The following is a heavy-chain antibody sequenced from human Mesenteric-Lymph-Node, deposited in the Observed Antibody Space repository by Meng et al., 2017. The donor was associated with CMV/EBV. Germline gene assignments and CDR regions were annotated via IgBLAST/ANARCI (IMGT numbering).Heavy chain of an antibody. J-gene: IGHJ4*02. CDR2: ISAYNGKT. CDR3: ARGQDGFVVVPAAMGFDY. CDR1: FTSYG. Sequence: FTSYGIIGVRQAPGQGLESMGWISAYNGKTNYEQILQGRVTMTTDTSTSKAYMELRSLRSDDTGVYYCARGQDGFVVVPAAMGFDYWGQGTLVTVSS. V-gene: IGHV1-18*01. D-gene: IGHD2-2*01.